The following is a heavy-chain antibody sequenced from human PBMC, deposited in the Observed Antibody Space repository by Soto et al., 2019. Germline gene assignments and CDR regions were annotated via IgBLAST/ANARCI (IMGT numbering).Heavy chain of an antibody. D-gene: IGHD3-3*01. CDR3: ARGGGVGVAGSAAFDM. CDR2: VNPATGAA. CDR1: GYPVTAYY. J-gene: IGHJ3*02. V-gene: IGHV1-2*02. Sequence: QLHLVQSGAVVKKPGASVTVSCSASGYPVTAYYMHWVRQAPGRGLEWMGGVNPATGAAKYTQTFQGRVTMTRYTSTSTALMEPGGLTSDDTAVFYCARGGGVGVAGSAAFDMWGQGTLVTGSS.